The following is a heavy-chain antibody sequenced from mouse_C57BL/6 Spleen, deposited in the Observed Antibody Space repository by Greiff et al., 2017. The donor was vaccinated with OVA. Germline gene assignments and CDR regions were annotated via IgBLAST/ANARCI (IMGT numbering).Heavy chain of an antibody. J-gene: IGHJ4*01. CDR3: TREGTGTYAMDY. D-gene: IGHD4-1*01. CDR2: ISSGCDYL. CDR1: GFTFSSYA. Sequence: VQLVESVEGLVKPGGSLTLSCAASGFTFSSYAMSWVRQTPEKRLAWVAYISSGCDYLYYADTVKGRFTISRDNARNTLYLQMSSLKSEDTAMYYCTREGTGTYAMDYWGQGTSGTVSS. V-gene: IGHV5-9-1*02.